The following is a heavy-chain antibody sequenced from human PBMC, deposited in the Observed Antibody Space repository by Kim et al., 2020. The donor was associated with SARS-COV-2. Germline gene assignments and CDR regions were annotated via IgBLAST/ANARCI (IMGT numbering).Heavy chain of an antibody. CDR3: ARDFRQYSIGWSSPFDP. CDR1: GGSISSGGYY. Sequence: SETLSLTCTVSGGSISSGGYYWSWILQHPGKGLEWIGYTYYSGSTYYNPSLKSRVTISVDTSKSQFSLKLSSVTAADTAVYYCARDFRQYSIGWSSPFDPWGQGTLVTVSS. CDR2: TYYSGST. D-gene: IGHD6-19*01. J-gene: IGHJ5*02. V-gene: IGHV4-31*03.